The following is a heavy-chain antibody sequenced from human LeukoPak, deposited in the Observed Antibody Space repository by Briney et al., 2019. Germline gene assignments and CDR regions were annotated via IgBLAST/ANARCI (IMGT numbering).Heavy chain of an antibody. CDR1: GFTFSSYS. CDR3: AVVVAAIIDY. Sequence: GGSLRLSCAASGFTFSSYSMNWVRQAPGEGLEWVSSISSSSSYIYYADSVKGRFTISRDNAKNSLYLQMNSLRAEDTAVYYCAVVVAAIIDYWGQGTLVTVSS. D-gene: IGHD2-15*01. J-gene: IGHJ4*02. V-gene: IGHV3-21*01. CDR2: ISSSSSYI.